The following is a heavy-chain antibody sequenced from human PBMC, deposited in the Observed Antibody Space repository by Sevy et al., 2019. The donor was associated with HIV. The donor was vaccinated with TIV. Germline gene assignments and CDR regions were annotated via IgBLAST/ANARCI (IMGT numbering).Heavy chain of an antibody. Sequence: GGYLRLSCAASGFTFSSYGMHWVRQAPGKGLEWVAVISNDGSNKYYADSVKGRFTISRDNSKNTLYLQMNSLRAEDTAVYYCAKGVYSGDDVVGAFDIWGHGTMVTVSS. CDR3: AKGVYSGDDVVGAFDI. CDR1: GFTFSSYG. D-gene: IGHD5-12*01. J-gene: IGHJ3*02. V-gene: IGHV3-30*18. CDR2: ISNDGSNK.